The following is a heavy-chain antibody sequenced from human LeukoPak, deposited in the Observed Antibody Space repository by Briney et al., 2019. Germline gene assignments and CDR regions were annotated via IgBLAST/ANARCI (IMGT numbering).Heavy chain of an antibody. D-gene: IGHD2-2*01. CDR1: GYTFPGYY. Sequence: ASVKVSCKASGYTFPGYYMHWVRQAPGQGLEWMGWINPNSGGTNYAQKFQGRVTMTRDTSISTAYTELSRLRSDDTAVYYCARGDRVVPAERIDYWGQGTLVTVSS. CDR2: INPNSGGT. V-gene: IGHV1-2*02. J-gene: IGHJ4*02. CDR3: ARGDRVVPAERIDY.